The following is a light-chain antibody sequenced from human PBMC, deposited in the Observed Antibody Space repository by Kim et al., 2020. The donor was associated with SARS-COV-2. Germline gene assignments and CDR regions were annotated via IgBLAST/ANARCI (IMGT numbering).Light chain of an antibody. CDR1: SLRSYY. Sequence: GQTVRITCQGDSLRSYYASWYQQKPGQAPVLVIYGKNNRPSGIPDRFSGSSSGNTASLTITGARAEDEADYYCNSRDSSGNPLYVFGTGTKVTVL. CDR3: NSRDSSGNPLYV. J-gene: IGLJ1*01. V-gene: IGLV3-19*01. CDR2: GKN.